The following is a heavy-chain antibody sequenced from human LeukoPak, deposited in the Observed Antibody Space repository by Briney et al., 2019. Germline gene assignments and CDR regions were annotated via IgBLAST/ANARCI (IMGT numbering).Heavy chain of an antibody. J-gene: IGHJ4*02. CDR2: VSGSGGST. CDR3: AIMRYCSSTSCYTGKDY. CDR1: GFTFSSYA. D-gene: IGHD2-2*02. Sequence: PGGSLRLSCAASGFTFSSYAMSWVRQAPGKGLEWVSSVSGSGGSTYYADSVKGRFTISRDNSKNTLYLQMNSLRAEDTAVYYCAIMRYCSSTSCYTGKDYWGQGTLVTVSS. V-gene: IGHV3-23*01.